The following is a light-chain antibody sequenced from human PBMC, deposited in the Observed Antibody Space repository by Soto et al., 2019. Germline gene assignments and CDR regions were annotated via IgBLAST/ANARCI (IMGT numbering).Light chain of an antibody. V-gene: IGKV1-27*01. J-gene: IGKJ3*01. Sequence: DIQMTQSPSTLPASVGDRVTITCRASQGISDYLAWYQQRPGKVPKLLIYAASTLQSGVPSRFSASGSGTDFTLTISNLQPEDVATYYCQKYNSAPHTFGPETKVDIK. CDR1: QGISDY. CDR2: AAS. CDR3: QKYNSAPHT.